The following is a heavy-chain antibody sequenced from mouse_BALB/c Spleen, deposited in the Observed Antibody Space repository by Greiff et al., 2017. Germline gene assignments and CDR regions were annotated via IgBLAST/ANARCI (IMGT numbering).Heavy chain of an antibody. V-gene: IGHV5-6-5*01. D-gene: IGHD2-4*01. CDR3: ARKGYYYDYDD. CDR1: GFTFSSYA. Sequence: EVKVVESGGGLVKPGGSLKLSCAASGFTFSSYAMSWVRQTPEKGLEWVASISSGGSTYYSDSVKGRFTISRDNARNILYLQMSSLRSEDTAMYYCARKGYYYDYDDWGQGTTLTVSS. J-gene: IGHJ2*01. CDR2: ISSGGST.